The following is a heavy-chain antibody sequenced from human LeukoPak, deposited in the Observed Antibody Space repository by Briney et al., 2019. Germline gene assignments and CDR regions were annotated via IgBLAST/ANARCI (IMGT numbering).Heavy chain of an antibody. CDR3: ARSQVVPAAIRSYYYYYIDV. V-gene: IGHV1-69*05. D-gene: IGHD2-2*02. CDR2: IIPIFGTA. J-gene: IGHJ6*03. CDR1: GGTFSSYA. Sequence: SVKVSCKASGGTFSSYAISWVRQAPGQGLEWMGGIIPIFGTANQAQKFQGRVTITTDESTSTAYMELSSLRSEDTAVYYCARSQVVPAAIRSYYYYYIDVWGKGTTVTVSS.